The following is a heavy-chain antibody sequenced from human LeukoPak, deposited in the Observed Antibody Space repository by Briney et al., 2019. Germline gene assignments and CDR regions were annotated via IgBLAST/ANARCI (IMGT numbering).Heavy chain of an antibody. V-gene: IGHV3-7*01. J-gene: IGHJ4*02. Sequence: GVLRLSCAVSGFTFSNYWMTWVRQAPGKGLEWVANIRQDGSEKYYVDSVKGRFTISRDNAKSSLYLQMNSLRAEDAAVYYCARAGGSTVSHSDYWGQGTLVTVSS. CDR1: GFTFSNYW. CDR2: IRQDGSEK. D-gene: IGHD4-17*01. CDR3: ARAGGSTVSHSDY.